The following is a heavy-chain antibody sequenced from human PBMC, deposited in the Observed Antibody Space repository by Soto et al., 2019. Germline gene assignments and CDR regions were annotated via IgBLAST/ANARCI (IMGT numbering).Heavy chain of an antibody. J-gene: IGHJ6*02. D-gene: IGHD2-2*01. CDR2: INPNSGGT. Sequence: GASVKVSCKASGYTFTGYYMHWVRQAPGQGLEWMGWINPNSGGTNYAQKFQGWVTMTRDTSISTAYMELSRLRSDDTAVYYCARDIVVVPAANGLGRPYGMDVWGQGTTVTVSS. V-gene: IGHV1-2*04. CDR1: GYTFTGYY. CDR3: ARDIVVVPAANGLGRPYGMDV.